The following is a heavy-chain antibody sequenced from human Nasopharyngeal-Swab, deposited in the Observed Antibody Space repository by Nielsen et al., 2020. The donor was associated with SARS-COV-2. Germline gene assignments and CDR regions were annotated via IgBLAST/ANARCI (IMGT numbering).Heavy chain of an antibody. J-gene: IGHJ5*02. V-gene: IGHV4-59*01. CDR3: AVGRDWFDP. CDR2: VSYTGST. CDR1: GASITSYY. Sequence: SETLSLTCTVSGASITSYYWTWIRQPPGKGLEWIGYVSYTGSTNYNPSLKSRITISIDTSKNHFSLKLRSVTAADTAVYYCAVGRDWFDPWVQGTLVTVSS. D-gene: IGHD3-10*01.